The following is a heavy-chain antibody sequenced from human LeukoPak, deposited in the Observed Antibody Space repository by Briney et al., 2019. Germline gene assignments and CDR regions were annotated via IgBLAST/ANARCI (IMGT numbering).Heavy chain of an antibody. V-gene: IGHV1-2*02. CDR2: INPNSGGT. J-gene: IGHJ4*02. Sequence: ASMKVTFMASVYTYPGYFMDWVRQAPGQGLEWMGWINPNSGGTDYAQKFQGRVTMTRDTSIDTAYMELTRLRSDDTTVYYCATHPRRPADIKIGCYFDYYGQGALVAVSS. CDR1: VYTYPGYF. CDR3: ATHPRRPADIKIGCYFDY. D-gene: IGHD2-2*01.